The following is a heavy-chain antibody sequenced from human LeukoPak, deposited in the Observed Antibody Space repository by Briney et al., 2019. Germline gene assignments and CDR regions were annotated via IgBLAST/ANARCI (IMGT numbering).Heavy chain of an antibody. CDR1: GYTFTGYY. D-gene: IGHD2-2*01. Sequence: ASVKVSCKASGYTFTGYYMHWVRQAPGQGLERMGRINPNSGGTNYAQKFQGRVTMTRGTSISTAYMELSRLRSDDTAVYYCAREKVRQSGMDVWGQGTTVTVSS. J-gene: IGHJ6*02. V-gene: IGHV1-2*06. CDR3: AREKVRQSGMDV. CDR2: INPNSGGT.